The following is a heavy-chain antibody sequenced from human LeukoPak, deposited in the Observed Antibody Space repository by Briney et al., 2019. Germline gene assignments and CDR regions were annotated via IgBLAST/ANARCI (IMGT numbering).Heavy chain of an antibody. V-gene: IGHV4-34*01. D-gene: IGHD6-13*01. CDR1: GGSFSGYY. CDR2: INHSGST. Sequence: SETLSLTCAVYGGSFSGYYWSWIRQPPGKGLEWIGEINHSGSTNYNPSLKSRVTISVDTSKNQFSLKLSSVTAADTAVYYCARALAAAGIGGSYYFDYWGQGTLVTVSS. J-gene: IGHJ4*02. CDR3: ARALAAAGIGGSYYFDY.